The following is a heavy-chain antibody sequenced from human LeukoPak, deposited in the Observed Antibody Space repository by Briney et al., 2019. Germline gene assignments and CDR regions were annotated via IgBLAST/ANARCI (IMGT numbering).Heavy chain of an antibody. CDR1: GFTFSSYG. V-gene: IGHV3-33*01. D-gene: IGHD3-9*01. Sequence: PGGSLRLSCAASGFTFSSYGMHWVRQAPGKGLEWVAVIWYDGSNKYYADSVKGRFTISRDNSKNTLYLQMNSLRAEDTAVYYCARDLAILAGYYSPYFDYWGQGTLVTVSS. CDR3: ARDLAILAGYYSPYFDY. CDR2: IWYDGSNK. J-gene: IGHJ4*02.